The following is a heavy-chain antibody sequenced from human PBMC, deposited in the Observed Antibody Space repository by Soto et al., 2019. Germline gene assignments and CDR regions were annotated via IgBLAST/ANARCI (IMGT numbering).Heavy chain of an antibody. CDR3: ARDRYSSSWTGYYYYYGMDV. J-gene: IGHJ6*02. CDR1: GGTFSSYA. V-gene: IGHV1-69*01. CDR2: IIPIFGTA. D-gene: IGHD6-13*01. Sequence: QVQLVQSGAEVKKPGSSVKVSCKASGGTFSSYAISWVRQAPGQGLEWMGGIIPIFGTANYAQKFQGRVTITADESTSTAYMERSSLRSEDTAVYYCARDRYSSSWTGYYYYYGMDVWGQGTTVTVSS.